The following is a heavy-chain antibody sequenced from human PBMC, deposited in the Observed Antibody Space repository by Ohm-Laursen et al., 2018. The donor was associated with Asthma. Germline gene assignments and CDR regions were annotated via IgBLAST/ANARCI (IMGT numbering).Heavy chain of an antibody. CDR2: ISGNGGST. J-gene: IGHJ4*02. V-gene: IGHV3-23*01. Sequence: SLRLSCSASGFTFSNYAMSWVRQAPGKGLEWVSAISGNGGSTYYADSVKGRFTISRDNSRNTLYLQMNSLKTEDTAVYYCARDYSSGWNFDYWGQGTLVTVSS. D-gene: IGHD6-19*01. CDR1: GFTFSNYA. CDR3: ARDYSSGWNFDY.